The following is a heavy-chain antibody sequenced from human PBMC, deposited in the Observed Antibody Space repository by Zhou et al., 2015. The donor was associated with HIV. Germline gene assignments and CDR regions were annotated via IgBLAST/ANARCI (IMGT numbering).Heavy chain of an antibody. D-gene: IGHD2-2*01. CDR2: INPSGGST. V-gene: IGHV1-46*01. CDR3: ARDSATVDCSSTSCYPDY. CDR1: GYTFTSYY. J-gene: IGHJ4*02. Sequence: QVQLVQSGAEVKKPGASVKVSCKASGYTFTSYYMHWVRQAPGQGLEWMGIINPSGGSTSYAQKFQGRVTMTRDTSTSTVYMELSSLRSEDTAVYYCARDSATVDCSSTSCYPDYWGQGTLVTVSS.